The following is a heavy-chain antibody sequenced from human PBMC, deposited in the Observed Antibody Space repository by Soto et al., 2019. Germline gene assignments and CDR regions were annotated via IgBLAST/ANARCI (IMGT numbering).Heavy chain of an antibody. D-gene: IGHD5-18*01. CDR2: ISWNSGSI. V-gene: IGHV3-9*01. J-gene: IGHJ3*02. CDR3: AKARGYSYGPGAFDI. CDR1: GFTFDDYA. Sequence: PVGSLRLSCAASGFTFDDYAMHWVRQAPGKGLEWVSGISWNSGSIGYADSVKGRFTISRDNAKNSLYLQMNSLRAEDTALYYCAKARGYSYGPGAFDIWGQGTMVTVSS.